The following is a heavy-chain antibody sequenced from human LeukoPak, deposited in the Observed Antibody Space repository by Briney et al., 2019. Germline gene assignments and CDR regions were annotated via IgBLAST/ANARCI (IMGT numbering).Heavy chain of an antibody. CDR2: INPNSGGT. CDR1: GHTFTGYY. J-gene: IGHJ6*03. CDR3: ARAVAEYYYYYYMDV. V-gene: IGHV1-2*02. Sequence: ASVKVSCKASGHTFTGYYMHWVRQAPGQGLEWMGWINPNSGGTNYAQKFQGRVTMTRDTSISTAYMELSRLRSDDTAVYYCARAVAEYYYYYYMDVWGKGTTVTVSS. D-gene: IGHD6-19*01.